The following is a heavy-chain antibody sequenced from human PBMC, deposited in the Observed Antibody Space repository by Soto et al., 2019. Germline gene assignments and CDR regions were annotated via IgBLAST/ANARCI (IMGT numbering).Heavy chain of an antibody. J-gene: IGHJ6*02. CDR1: GFTFGDYA. Sequence: GGSLRLSCTAAGFTFGDYAMSWFRQAPGKGLEWVGFIRSKAYGGTTEYAASVKGRFTISRDDSKSIAYLQMNSLKTEDTAVYYCTRGSLAARLPYYYGMDVWGQGTTVTVSS. CDR2: IRSKAYGGTT. V-gene: IGHV3-49*03. D-gene: IGHD6-6*01. CDR3: TRGSLAARLPYYYGMDV.